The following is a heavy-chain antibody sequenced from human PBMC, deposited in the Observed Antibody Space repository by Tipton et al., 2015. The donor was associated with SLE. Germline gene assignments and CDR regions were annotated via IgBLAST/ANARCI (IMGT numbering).Heavy chain of an antibody. Sequence: TLSLTCTVSGGSISSGSYYWSWIRQPAGKGLEWIGYIYTSGSTNYNPSLKSRVTISVDTSRNHFSLKLSSVTAADTAVYYCARDRGWSEDNWFDPWGQGTLVTVSS. CDR2: IYTSGST. CDR1: GGSISSGSYY. CDR3: ARDRGWSEDNWFDP. D-gene: IGHD6-19*01. J-gene: IGHJ5*02. V-gene: IGHV4-61*09.